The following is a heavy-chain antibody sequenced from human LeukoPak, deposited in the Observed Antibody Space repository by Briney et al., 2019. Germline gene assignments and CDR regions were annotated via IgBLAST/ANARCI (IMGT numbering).Heavy chain of an antibody. Sequence: PEASVKVSCKVSGYTLTELSMHWVRQAPGKGLEWPGGVGPEDVETIYAQKFQGRVTMTEDTSTDTAYMELSSLRSEDTAVYYCATYQPSIVGAAPFDYWGQGTLVTVSS. J-gene: IGHJ4*02. CDR1: GYTLTELS. V-gene: IGHV1-24*01. CDR3: ATYQPSIVGAAPFDY. D-gene: IGHD1-26*01. CDR2: VGPEDVET.